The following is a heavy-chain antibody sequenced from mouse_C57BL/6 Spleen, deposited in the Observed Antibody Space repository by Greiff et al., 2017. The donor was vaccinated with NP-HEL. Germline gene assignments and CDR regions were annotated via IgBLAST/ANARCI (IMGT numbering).Heavy chain of an antibody. J-gene: IGHJ4*01. CDR2: IYPGSGNT. V-gene: IGHV1-66*01. Sequence: VQLQQSGPELVKPGASVKISCKASGYSFTSYYIHWVKQRPGQGLEWIGWIYPGSGNTKYNEKFKGKATLTADTSSSTAYMQLSSLTAEDSAVYYCARGNYGYYAMDYWGQGTSVTVSS. CDR1: GYSFTSYY. D-gene: IGHD1-1*01. CDR3: ARGNYGYYAMDY.